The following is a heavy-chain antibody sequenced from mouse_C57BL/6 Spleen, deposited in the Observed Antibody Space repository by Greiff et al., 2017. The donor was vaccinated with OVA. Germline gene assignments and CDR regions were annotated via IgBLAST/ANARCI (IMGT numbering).Heavy chain of an antibody. V-gene: IGHV1-52*01. CDR3: AREDYSNLDY. D-gene: IGHD2-5*01. Sequence: QVHVKQPGAELVRPGSSVQLSCKASGYTFTSYWMHWVKQRPIQGLEWIGNIDPSDSETHYNQKFKDKATLTVDKSSSTAYMQLSSLTSEDSAVYYCAREDYSNLDYWGQGTTLTVSS. J-gene: IGHJ2*01. CDR2: IDPSDSET. CDR1: GYTFTSYW.